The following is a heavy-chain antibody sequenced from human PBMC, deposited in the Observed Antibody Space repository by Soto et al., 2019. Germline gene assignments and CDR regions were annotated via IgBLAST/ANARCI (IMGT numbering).Heavy chain of an antibody. J-gene: IGHJ5*02. Sequence: QEQLMQSGAEVKEPGASVKVSCKASGYTFINYYIHWVRQAPGQGLEWTAIINPMGGSTNYAQEFQGRVTLTSDTSTSTVYMELSSLRFEDTALFYCARDLAAGDLWGQGTLVTVSS. D-gene: IGHD6-13*01. CDR2: INPMGGST. V-gene: IGHV1-46*01. CDR1: GYTFINYY. CDR3: ARDLAAGDL.